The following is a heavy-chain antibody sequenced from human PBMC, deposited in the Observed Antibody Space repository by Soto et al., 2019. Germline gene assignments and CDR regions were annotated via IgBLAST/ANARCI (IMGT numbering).Heavy chain of an antibody. Sequence: QVQLQESGPGLVKPSETLSLTCTVSGGSISSYYWSWIRQPPGKGLEWIGYIYYSGSTNYNPSLKSRVTISVDTSKNQFSLKLSSVTAADTAVYYCARALYCSSTSCYDYWGQGTLVTVSS. J-gene: IGHJ4*02. D-gene: IGHD2-2*01. CDR1: GGSISSYY. CDR3: ARALYCSSTSCYDY. CDR2: IYYSGST. V-gene: IGHV4-59*08.